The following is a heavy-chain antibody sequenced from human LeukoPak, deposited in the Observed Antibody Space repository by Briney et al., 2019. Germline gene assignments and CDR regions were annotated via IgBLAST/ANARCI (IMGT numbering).Heavy chain of an antibody. CDR3: ARGYFGGYVLDT. CDR1: GYRFRDHY. CDR2: INPNSGGT. Sequence: ASVKVSCKAYGYRFRDHYIHWVRQAPGQGLEYLGWINPNSGGTNYAQKFQGRVTLTRDTSIDTAYIHLDSLTSDDTAVYFSARGYFGGYVLDTWGQGTLVTVSS. V-gene: IGHV1-2*02. J-gene: IGHJ5*02. D-gene: IGHD5-12*01.